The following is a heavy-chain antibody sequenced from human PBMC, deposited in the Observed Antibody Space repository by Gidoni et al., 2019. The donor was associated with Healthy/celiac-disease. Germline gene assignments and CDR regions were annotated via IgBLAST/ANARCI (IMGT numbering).Heavy chain of an antibody. CDR3: ARRSSSFQPHWYDP. J-gene: IGHJ5*02. V-gene: IGHV4-39*07. CDR1: AGSIISSSYH. Sequence: QLQLQESCPGLAKPSATLSLSCTVSAGSIISSSYHWGWFRQPPGKGLEWIGSISYSGSTYYNPSLKSRVTISVDTYKNQFFLKLSYVTAADTAVYYCARRSSSFQPHWYDPWGQGTLVTVSS. CDR2: ISYSGST. D-gene: IGHD6-13*01.